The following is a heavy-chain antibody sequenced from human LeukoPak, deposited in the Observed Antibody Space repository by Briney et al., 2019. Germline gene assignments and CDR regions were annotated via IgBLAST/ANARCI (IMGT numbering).Heavy chain of an antibody. D-gene: IGHD6-13*01. CDR1: GYTFTNYD. CDR2: MNPNSGKA. CDR3: ARGGRSSRPHLGLIHYYYYYMDV. V-gene: IGHV1-8*02. J-gene: IGHJ6*03. Sequence: ASVKVSCKASGYTFTNYDINWVRQATGQGLEWMGWMNPNSGKAGYAHKFQGRVTMTRNTSISTAYMELSSLRSEDTAVYYCARGGRSSRPHLGLIHYYYYYMDVWGKGTTVTVSS.